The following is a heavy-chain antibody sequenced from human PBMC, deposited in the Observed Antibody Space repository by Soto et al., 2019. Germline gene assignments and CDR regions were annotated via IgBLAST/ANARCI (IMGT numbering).Heavy chain of an antibody. Sequence: GGSLRLSCSASGFTFDDYAMSWVRQAPRKGLKGVSGINWRGSATGYVDSVRGRFHNSRDNGKKSLYLELSSVRAEDTALYHCVLEWGPDSAMDCYYYCSFDVWGQGTTGTVSS. CDR1: GFTFDDYA. D-gene: IGHD5-18*01. V-gene: IGHV3-20*01. CDR3: VLEWGPDSAMDCYYYCSFDV. CDR2: INWRGSAT. J-gene: IGHJ6*03.